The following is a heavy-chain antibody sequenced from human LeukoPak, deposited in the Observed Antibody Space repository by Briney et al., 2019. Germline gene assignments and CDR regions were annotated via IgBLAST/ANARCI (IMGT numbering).Heavy chain of an antibody. CDR1: GFTFSYYW. CDR2: INGDGTGT. Sequence: PGGSLRLSCAASGFTFSYYWMHWSRQTPGKGPMWVSRINGDGTGTNYADSVKGRFTISRDNAKNTLYLQMNSLRAEDTAVYYCTRDFDAATGYWGQGTLVTVSS. V-gene: IGHV3-74*01. J-gene: IGHJ4*02. CDR3: TRDFDAATGY. D-gene: IGHD3-9*01.